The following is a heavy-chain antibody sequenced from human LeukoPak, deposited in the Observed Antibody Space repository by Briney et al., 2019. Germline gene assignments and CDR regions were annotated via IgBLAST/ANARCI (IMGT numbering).Heavy chain of an antibody. CDR2: ISSSGSTI. Sequence: GGSLRLSCAASGFTFSNYWMSWARQAPGKGLEWVSYISSSGSTIYYADSVKGRFTISRDNAKNSLYLQMNSLRAEDTAVYYCARDGLRWNDAFDIWGQGTMVTVSS. CDR3: ARDGLRWNDAFDI. J-gene: IGHJ3*02. V-gene: IGHV3-11*04. CDR1: GFTFSNYW. D-gene: IGHD4-23*01.